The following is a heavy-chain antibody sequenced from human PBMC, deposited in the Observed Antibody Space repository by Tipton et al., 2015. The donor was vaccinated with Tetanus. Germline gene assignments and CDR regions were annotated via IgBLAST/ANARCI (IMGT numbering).Heavy chain of an antibody. Sequence: SLRLSCAASGFIFSDYYMNWIRQTPDKGLEWISFISNTGGEVFDADSVKGRFTVSRDNAHNSLYLEMSGLRPDDTAVYYCGRALGTVVGTWYFIYWGQGTLVTVSS. D-gene: IGHD2-2*01. J-gene: IGHJ4*02. CDR2: ISNTGGEV. CDR3: GRALGTVVGTWYFIY. CDR1: GFIFSDYY. V-gene: IGHV3-11*01.